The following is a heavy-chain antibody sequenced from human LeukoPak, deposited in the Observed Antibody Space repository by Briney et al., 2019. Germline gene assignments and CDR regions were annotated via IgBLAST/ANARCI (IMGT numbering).Heavy chain of an antibody. CDR1: GFTFSTST. D-gene: IGHD1-14*01. CDR2: ISGSSDYM. V-gene: IGHV3-21*01. Sequence: PGGSLRLSCAASGFTFSTSTMNWVRQAPGRGLEWVSSISGSSDYMYYADSVKGRFTISRDNAKNSLYLQMNSLGAEDAAVYYCVRIPNNAGFPNWFDPWGQGTLVTVSS. CDR3: VRIPNNAGFPNWFDP. J-gene: IGHJ5*02.